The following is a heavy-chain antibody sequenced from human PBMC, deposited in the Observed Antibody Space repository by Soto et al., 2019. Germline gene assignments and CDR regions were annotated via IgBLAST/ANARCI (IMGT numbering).Heavy chain of an antibody. D-gene: IGHD6-19*01. J-gene: IGHJ5*02. Sequence: SETLSLSCAVYGGSCGGFCWSWIRKPPGKGLEWIGEINHSGSTNYNPSLKSRVTISVDTSKNQFSLKLSSVTAADTAVYYCARSHRGSGWSPYNWFDPWGQGTLVTVSS. V-gene: IGHV4-34*01. CDR1: GGSCGGFC. CDR2: INHSGST. CDR3: ARSHRGSGWSPYNWFDP.